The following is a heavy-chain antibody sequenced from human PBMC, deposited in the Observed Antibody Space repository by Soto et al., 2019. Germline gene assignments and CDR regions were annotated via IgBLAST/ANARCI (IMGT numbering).Heavy chain of an antibody. D-gene: IGHD3-3*01. CDR2: ISYDGSNK. J-gene: IGHJ6*02. CDR1: GFTFSSYA. Sequence: QVQLVESGGGVVQPGRSLRLSCAASGFTFSSYAMHWVRQAPGKGLEWVAVISYDGSNKYYADSVKGRFTISRDNSKNTLYLQMNRLRAEDTAVYYCARAYYDFWSGYSDDDYYYGMDVLGQGTTVTVSS. V-gene: IGHV3-30-3*01. CDR3: ARAYYDFWSGYSDDDYYYGMDV.